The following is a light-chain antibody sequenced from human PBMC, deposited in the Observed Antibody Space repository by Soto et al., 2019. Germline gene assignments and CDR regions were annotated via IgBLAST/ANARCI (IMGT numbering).Light chain of an antibody. CDR3: QVWDSSIAGV. CDR2: RDS. CDR1: NIGSKN. Sequence: SYELTQPLSVSVALGQTARITCGGNNIGSKNVHWYQQKPGQAPVLVIYRDSNRPSGIPERFSGSNSGNTATLTISRAQAGDEADYYCQVWDSSIAGVFGGGTKVTVL. V-gene: IGLV3-9*01. J-gene: IGLJ2*01.